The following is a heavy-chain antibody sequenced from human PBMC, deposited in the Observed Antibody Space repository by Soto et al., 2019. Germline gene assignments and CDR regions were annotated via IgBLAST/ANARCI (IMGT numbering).Heavy chain of an antibody. CDR3: ARGYRNAFDI. CDR2: ISYSGTT. V-gene: IGHV4-59*01. J-gene: IGHJ3*02. Sequence: SETLSLTCIVSRGSISNYFWTWIRQPPGRGLEWIGYISYSGTTNYNASLKSRVTISVDTSANQFSLRVRSVTAADTAVYYCARGYRNAFDIWGQGTMVTVSS. D-gene: IGHD2-2*02. CDR1: RGSISNYF.